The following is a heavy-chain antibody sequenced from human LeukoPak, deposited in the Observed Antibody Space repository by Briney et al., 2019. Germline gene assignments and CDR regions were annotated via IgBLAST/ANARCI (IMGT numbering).Heavy chain of an antibody. D-gene: IGHD4-17*01. CDR1: GFTFSSYW. V-gene: IGHV3-7*04. J-gene: IGHJ4*02. CDR3: AREASDRLRPIDY. Sequence: GGSLRLSCAASGFTFSSYWMSWVRQAPGKGLEWVANIKQDGSEKDCVDSVKGRFTISRDNAKNSLYLQMNSLRAEDTAVYYCAREASDRLRPIDYWGQGTLVAVSS. CDR2: IKQDGSEK.